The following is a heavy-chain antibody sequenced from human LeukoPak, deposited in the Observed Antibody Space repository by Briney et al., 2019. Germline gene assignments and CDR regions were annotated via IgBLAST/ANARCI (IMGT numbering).Heavy chain of an antibody. CDR1: GLTFSIYS. J-gene: IGHJ4*02. Sequence: GGSLRLSCAASGLTFSIYSMNWVRQAPGKGREWVSYISSSSTRYYADSVKGRFTISRDNAKNSLYLQMNSLRDDDTAVYYCARDRGSDYWGQGTVVSVSS. CDR3: ARDRGSDY. V-gene: IGHV3-48*02. D-gene: IGHD3-16*01. CDR2: ISSSSTR.